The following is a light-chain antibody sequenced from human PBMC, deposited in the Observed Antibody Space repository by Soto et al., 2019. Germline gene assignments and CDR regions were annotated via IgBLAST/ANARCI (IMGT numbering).Light chain of an antibody. V-gene: IGKV3-15*01. CDR2: GAS. CDR1: QSVSSN. Sequence: EIVMTQSPATLPVPPAERATLSCRASQSVSSNLAWYQQKPGQAPRLLIYGASTRATGIPARFSGSGSGTEFTLTISSLQSEDFAVYYCQQYNNWPSGTFGQGTKVDIK. J-gene: IGKJ1*01. CDR3: QQYNNWPSGT.